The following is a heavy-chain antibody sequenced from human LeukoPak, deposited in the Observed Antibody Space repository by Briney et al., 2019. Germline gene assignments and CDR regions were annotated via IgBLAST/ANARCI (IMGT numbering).Heavy chain of an antibody. CDR3: ARAHRDLLEWLPVYYYYMDV. J-gene: IGHJ6*03. CDR2: ISGGSEDT. D-gene: IGHD3-3*01. V-gene: IGHV3-23*01. CDR1: GFPFGGYA. Sequence: GGSLRLSCTASGFPFGGYAMSWVRQAPGKGLEWVSSISGGSEDTYHADSVKGRFTISRDNSKSALYLQMNSLRAEDTAVYYCARAHRDLLEWLPVYYYYMDVWGKGTTVTVSS.